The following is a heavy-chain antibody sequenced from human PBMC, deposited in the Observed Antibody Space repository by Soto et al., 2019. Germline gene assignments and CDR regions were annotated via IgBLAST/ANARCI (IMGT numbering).Heavy chain of an antibody. V-gene: IGHV3-30*18. CDR3: VKDGSSGWPYYYAMDV. D-gene: IGHD6-19*01. CDR1: GFTFSSYA. J-gene: IGHJ6*02. Sequence: GGSLRLSCAASGFTFSSYAMHWVRQAPGKGLEWVAVISYDGRNKYYADSVKGRFTISRENSKNTLYLQMSSLRAEDTAVYYCVKDGSSGWPYYYAMDVWGQGTTVTVSS. CDR2: ISYDGRNK.